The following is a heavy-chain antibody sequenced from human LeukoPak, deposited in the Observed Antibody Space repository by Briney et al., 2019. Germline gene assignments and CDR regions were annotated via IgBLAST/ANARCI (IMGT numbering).Heavy chain of an antibody. CDR1: GFTFNSYS. Sequence: PGGSLRLSCAASGFTFNSYSMHWVRQAPGKGLEWVAVISYDGSNKYYADSVKGRFTISRDNSKNTLYLQMNSLRAEDTAVYYCATSTVTTPEKYYFDYWGQGTLVTVSS. CDR2: ISYDGSNK. D-gene: IGHD4-17*01. CDR3: ATSTVTTPEKYYFDY. V-gene: IGHV3-30*04. J-gene: IGHJ4*02.